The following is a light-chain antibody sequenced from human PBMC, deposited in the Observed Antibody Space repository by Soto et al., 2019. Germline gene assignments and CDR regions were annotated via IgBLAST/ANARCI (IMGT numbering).Light chain of an antibody. V-gene: IGLV2-14*01. CDR3: SSYTSSSPRV. Sequence: QSALTQPASVSGSPGQSITISCTGTSSDVGAYNYVSWYQQHPGKAPKLMIYEVSNRPSGVSNRFSGSKSGNTASLTISGRQAEDEADYYCSSYTSSSPRVFGGGTKLTVL. CDR2: EVS. J-gene: IGLJ2*01. CDR1: SSDVGAYNY.